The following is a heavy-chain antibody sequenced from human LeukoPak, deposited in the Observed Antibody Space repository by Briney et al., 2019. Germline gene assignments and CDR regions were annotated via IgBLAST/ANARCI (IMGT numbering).Heavy chain of an antibody. CDR1: GGSISSGDYY. Sequence: SETLSLTCTVSGGSISSGDYYWRWIRQPPGKGLEWIGYIYYSGSTYYNPSLKSRVTISVDTSKNQFSLKLSSVTAADTAVYYCARASNKDYYDSSGYYYDYWGQGTLVTVSS. CDR2: IYYSGST. V-gene: IGHV4-30-4*01. J-gene: IGHJ4*02. CDR3: ARASNKDYYDSSGYYYDY. D-gene: IGHD3-22*01.